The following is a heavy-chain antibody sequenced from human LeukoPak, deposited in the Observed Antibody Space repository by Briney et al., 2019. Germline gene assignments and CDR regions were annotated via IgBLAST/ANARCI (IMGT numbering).Heavy chain of an antibody. Sequence: SETLSLTCTVSGYSISSGYYWGWIRQPPGKGLEWIGSIYHSGSTYYNPSLKSRVTISVDTSKNQFSLKLSSVTAADTAVYYCARNYYYGSGSYCGDWFDPWGQGTLVTVSS. D-gene: IGHD3-10*01. V-gene: IGHV4-38-2*02. CDR1: GYSISSGYY. CDR2: IYHSGST. CDR3: ARNYYYGSGSYCGDWFDP. J-gene: IGHJ5*02.